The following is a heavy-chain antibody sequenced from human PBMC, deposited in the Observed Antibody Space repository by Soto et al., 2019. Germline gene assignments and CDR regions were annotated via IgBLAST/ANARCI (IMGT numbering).Heavy chain of an antibody. CDR1: GYTLTELS. CDR2: ISAYNGNT. Sequence: ASVKVSFKVSGYTLTELSMHWVRQAPGQGLEWMGWISAYNGNTNYAQKLQGRVTMTTDTSTSTAYMELRSLRSEDTAMYYCARECGGRCYPMSNAFDIWGQGTMVTVSS. CDR3: ARECGGRCYPMSNAFDI. V-gene: IGHV1-18*01. J-gene: IGHJ3*02. D-gene: IGHD2-15*01.